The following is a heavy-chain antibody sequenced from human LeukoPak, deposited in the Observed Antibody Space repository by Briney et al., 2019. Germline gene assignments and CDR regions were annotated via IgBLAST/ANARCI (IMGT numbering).Heavy chain of an antibody. Sequence: ASLKVSCEPSGYTFTSHSISWVRPAPGQGVEWMGWISCYNGDTKYAQNFQGRVTMTTDASTTTAYMELRSLTSDDTAVYYCARDPSKSSGMYEHFDQWGQGTLVTVSS. D-gene: IGHD6-19*01. CDR2: ISCYNGDT. CDR1: GYTFTSHS. CDR3: ARDPSKSSGMYEHFDQ. J-gene: IGHJ4*02. V-gene: IGHV1-18*01.